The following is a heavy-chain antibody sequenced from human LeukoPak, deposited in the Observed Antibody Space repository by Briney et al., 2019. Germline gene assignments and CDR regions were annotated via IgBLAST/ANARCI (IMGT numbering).Heavy chain of an antibody. Sequence: ASVKVSCKASGYTFTSYGICWVRQAPGQGLEWMGWISAYNGNTNYAQKLQGRVTMTTDTSTSTAYMELRSLRSDDTAVYYCARVEPYFDILTGYYQYYFDYWGQGTLVTVSS. D-gene: IGHD3-9*01. J-gene: IGHJ4*02. CDR3: ARVEPYFDILTGYYQYYFDY. CDR2: ISAYNGNT. CDR1: GYTFTSYG. V-gene: IGHV1-18*01.